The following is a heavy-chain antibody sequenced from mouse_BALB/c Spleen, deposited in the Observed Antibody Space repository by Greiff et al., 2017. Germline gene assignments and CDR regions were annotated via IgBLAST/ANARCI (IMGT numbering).Heavy chain of an antibody. Sequence: EVQLVESGGGLVKPGGSLKLSCAASGFTFSSYAMSWVRQTPEKRLEWVASISSGGSTYYPDSVKGRFTISRDNARNILYLQMSSLRSEDTAMYYCARDDYYAGYYAMDYWGQGTSVTVSS. CDR2: ISSGGST. D-gene: IGHD1-1*01. J-gene: IGHJ4*01. CDR1: GFTFSSYA. CDR3: ARDDYYAGYYAMDY. V-gene: IGHV5-6-5*01.